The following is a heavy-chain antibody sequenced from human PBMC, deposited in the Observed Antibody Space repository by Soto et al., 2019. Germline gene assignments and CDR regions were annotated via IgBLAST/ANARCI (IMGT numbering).Heavy chain of an antibody. CDR1: GFIFSDYP. V-gene: IGHV3-30-3*01. Sequence: QVELLESGGGVVRPGASLRLSCVASGFIFSDYPLHWVRQAPGKGLEWVAVISYDGNDKSYSDSVKGRFTISRDNSKRTVYLQMNSLIADDMAVYHCAKVGYSYGAQNIWGQGTMVTVSS. CDR2: ISYDGNDK. D-gene: IGHD5-18*01. CDR3: AKVGYSYGAQNI. J-gene: IGHJ3*02.